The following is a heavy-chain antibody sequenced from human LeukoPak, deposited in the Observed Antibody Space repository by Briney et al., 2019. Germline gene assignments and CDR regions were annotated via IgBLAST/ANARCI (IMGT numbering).Heavy chain of an antibody. CDR3: AKDWSGYDAFDI. J-gene: IGHJ3*02. Sequence: QTGGSLRLSCAASGFTFSSYAMSWVRQAPGKGLEWLSAISGSGGSTYYADSVKGRFTISRDNSKNTLYLQMNSLRAEDTAVYYCAKDWSGYDAFDIWGQGTMVTVSS. CDR2: ISGSGGST. D-gene: IGHD3-3*01. V-gene: IGHV3-23*01. CDR1: GFTFSSYA.